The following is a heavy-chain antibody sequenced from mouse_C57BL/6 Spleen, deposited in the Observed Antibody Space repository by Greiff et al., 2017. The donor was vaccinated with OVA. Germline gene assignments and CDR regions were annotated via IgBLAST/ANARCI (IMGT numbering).Heavy chain of an antibody. CDR3: TRSYYGNYGFAY. Sequence: EVQRVESGEGLVKPGGSLKLSCAASGFTFSSYAMSWVRQTPEKRLEWVAYISSGGDYIYYADPVKGRFTISRDNARHTLYLQMSSLKSEATALYYCTRSYYGNYGFAYWGQGTLVTVSA. V-gene: IGHV5-9-1*02. CDR1: GFTFSSYA. D-gene: IGHD2-10*01. CDR2: ISSGGDYI. J-gene: IGHJ3*01.